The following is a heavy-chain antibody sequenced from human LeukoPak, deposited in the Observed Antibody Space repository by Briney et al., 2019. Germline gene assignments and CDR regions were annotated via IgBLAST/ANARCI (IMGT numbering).Heavy chain of an antibody. J-gene: IGHJ6*03. Sequence: SVKVSCKPSGGTFSSYAITWVRQTPGQGFEWMGGIIPIFGTTNYAQKFQDRVTITADKSTSTAYMKLSSLRSEDTAVYYCARVVGLTGYSSNWYSGYYYYMDVWGKGTTVTVSS. V-gene: IGHV1-69*06. CDR2: IIPIFGTT. D-gene: IGHD6-13*01. CDR1: GGTFSSYA. CDR3: ARVVGLTGYSSNWYSGYYYYMDV.